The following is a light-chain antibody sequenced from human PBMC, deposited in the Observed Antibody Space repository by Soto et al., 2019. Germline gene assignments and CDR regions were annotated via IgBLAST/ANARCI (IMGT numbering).Light chain of an antibody. CDR3: SSYTSSSTEV. Sequence: QSVLTQPASVSGSPGQSITISCTGTSSDVGGYNYVSWYQHHPGKAPKLLIYDVNSRPSGVSDRFSGSKSGNTASLTISGLQAEDEADYSCSSYTSSSTEVFGTGTKVTVL. CDR1: SSDVGGYNY. V-gene: IGLV2-14*03. CDR2: DVN. J-gene: IGLJ1*01.